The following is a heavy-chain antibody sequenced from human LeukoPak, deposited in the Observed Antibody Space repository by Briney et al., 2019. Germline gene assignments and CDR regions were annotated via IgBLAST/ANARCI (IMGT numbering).Heavy chain of an antibody. D-gene: IGHD3-22*01. CDR1: GFTFSRYS. Sequence: GGSLRLSCAASGFTFSRYSMNWVGQAPGKGLEWVSSISSSSSYIYYADSVKGRFTISRDNAKNSLYLQMNSLRAEDTAVYYCARWGGTMIVDWGQGTLVTVSS. V-gene: IGHV3-21*01. CDR3: ARWGGTMIVD. CDR2: ISSSSSYI. J-gene: IGHJ4*02.